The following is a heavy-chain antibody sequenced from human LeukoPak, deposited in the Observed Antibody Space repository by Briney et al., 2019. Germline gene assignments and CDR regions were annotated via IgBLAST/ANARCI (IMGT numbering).Heavy chain of an antibody. Sequence: SETLSLTCTVAGGSISSSSYYWGWIRQPPGKGLEWIGSMYYSGNTYYNPSLESRVTMSVDTSKNQFSLKLSSVTAADTAVYYCATKNENYYDSSGYYSYYFDYWGQGTLVTVSS. J-gene: IGHJ4*02. D-gene: IGHD3-22*01. CDR3: ATKNENYYDSSGYYSYYFDY. CDR1: GGSISSSSYY. CDR2: MYYSGNT. V-gene: IGHV4-39*07.